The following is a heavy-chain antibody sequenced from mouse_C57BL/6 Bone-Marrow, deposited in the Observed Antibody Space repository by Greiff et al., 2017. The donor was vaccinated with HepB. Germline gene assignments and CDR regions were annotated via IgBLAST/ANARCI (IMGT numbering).Heavy chain of an antibody. J-gene: IGHJ2*01. V-gene: IGHV5-15*01. CDR1: GFTFSDYG. CDR2: ISNLAYSI. D-gene: IGHD2-4*01. Sequence: EVKLVESGGGLVQPGGSLKLSCAASGFTFSDYGMAWVRQAPRKGPEWVAFISNLAYSIYYADTVTGRFTISRENAKNTLYLKMSSLRSEDTAMYYCARRRGDYHYFDYWGQGTTLTVSS. CDR3: ARRRGDYHYFDY.